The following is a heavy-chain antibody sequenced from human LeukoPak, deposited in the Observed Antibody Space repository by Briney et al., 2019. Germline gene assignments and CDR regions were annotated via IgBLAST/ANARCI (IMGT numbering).Heavy chain of an antibody. Sequence: SETLSLTCTVSGGSISSSSYYWGWIRQPPGKGLEWIGSIYYSGSTYYNPSLKSRVTISVDTSKNQFSLKLSSVTAADTAVYYCARSGRYYDSSGYLGYWGQGTLVTVSS. V-gene: IGHV4-39*07. CDR1: GGSISSSSYY. D-gene: IGHD3-22*01. CDR3: ARSGRYYDSSGYLGY. J-gene: IGHJ4*02. CDR2: IYYSGST.